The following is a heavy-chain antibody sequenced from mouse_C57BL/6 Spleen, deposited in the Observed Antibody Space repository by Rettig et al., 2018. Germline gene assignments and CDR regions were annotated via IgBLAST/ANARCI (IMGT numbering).Heavy chain of an antibody. V-gene: IGHV1-26*01. CDR3: ARWLLPLYYAMDY. D-gene: IGHD2-3*01. J-gene: IGHJ4*01. CDR1: GYTFTDYY. Sequence: EVQLQQSGPELVKPGASVKISCKASGYTFTDYYMNWVKQSHGKSLEWIGDINPNNGGTDYNQKFKGKATLTVDKSSSTAYMELRSLTSEDSAVYYCARWLLPLYYAMDYWGQGTSVTVSS. CDR2: INPNNGGT.